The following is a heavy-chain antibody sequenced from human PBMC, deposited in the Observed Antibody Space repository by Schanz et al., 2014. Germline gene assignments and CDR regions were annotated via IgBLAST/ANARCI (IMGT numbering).Heavy chain of an antibody. CDR1: GYTFTSYS. CDR2: INPSEGGT. J-gene: IGHJ4*02. V-gene: IGHV1-46*01. CDR3: ARSNYYDNSDYYNSFDY. D-gene: IGHD3-22*01. Sequence: QVQLVQSGAEVKKPGASVKVSCKASGYTFTSYSMHWVRQAPGQGLEWVGIINPSEGGTSFPQKFKDRLTMTRDTSTSTFYMELSSLRSEDTAVYYCARSNYYDNSDYYNSFDYWGQGTLVTVSS.